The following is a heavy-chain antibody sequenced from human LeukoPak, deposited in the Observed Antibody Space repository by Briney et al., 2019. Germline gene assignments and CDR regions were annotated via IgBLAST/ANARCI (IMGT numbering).Heavy chain of an antibody. Sequence: SVKVSCKASGGTFSSYAISWVRQAPGQGLEWMEGIIPIFGTANYAQKFQGRVTITADESTSTAYMELSSLRSEDTAVNYCARENSGSYSFDYWGQGTLVTVSS. CDR3: ARENSGSYSFDY. CDR2: IIPIFGTA. D-gene: IGHD1-26*01. CDR1: GGTFSSYA. J-gene: IGHJ4*02. V-gene: IGHV1-69*01.